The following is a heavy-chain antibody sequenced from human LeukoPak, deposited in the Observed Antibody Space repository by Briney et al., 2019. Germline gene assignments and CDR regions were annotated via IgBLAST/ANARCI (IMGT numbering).Heavy chain of an antibody. J-gene: IGHJ4*02. V-gene: IGHV4-59*12. CDR3: ARGRGVLRFLEVSLGYFDY. D-gene: IGHD3-3*01. CDR1: GGSISSYY. CDR2: IYYSGST. Sequence: SETLSLTCTVSGGSISSYYWSWIRQPPGKGLEWIGYIYYSGSTNYNPSLKSRVTISVDTSKNQFSLKLSSVTAADTAVYYCARGRGVLRFLEVSLGYFDYWGQGTLVTVSS.